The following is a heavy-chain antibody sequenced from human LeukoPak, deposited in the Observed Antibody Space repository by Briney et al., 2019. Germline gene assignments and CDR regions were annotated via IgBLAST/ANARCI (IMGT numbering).Heavy chain of an antibody. CDR1: GYTLTELS. D-gene: IGHD1-26*01. CDR2: FDPEDGET. J-gene: IGHJ4*02. CDR3: ATLGSGSEPKGVHFDY. V-gene: IGHV1-24*01. Sequence: ASVKVSCKVSGYTLTELSMHWVRPAPGKGLEWMGGFDPEDGETIYAQKFQGRVTMTEDTSTDTAYMELSSLRSEDTAVYYCATLGSGSEPKGVHFDYWGQGTLVTVSS.